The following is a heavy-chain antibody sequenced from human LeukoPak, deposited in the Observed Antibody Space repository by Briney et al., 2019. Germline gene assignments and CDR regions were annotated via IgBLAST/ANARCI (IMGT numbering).Heavy chain of an antibody. D-gene: IGHD3-22*01. Sequence: PSETLSLTCTVSGGSISSYYWSWIRQPPGKGLEWIGYTYYSGSTNYNPSLKSRVTISVDTSKNQFSLKLSSVTAADTAVYYCARIDSSGYYGFDPWGQGTLVTVSS. CDR2: TYYSGST. V-gene: IGHV4-59*01. CDR1: GGSISSYY. J-gene: IGHJ5*02. CDR3: ARIDSSGYYGFDP.